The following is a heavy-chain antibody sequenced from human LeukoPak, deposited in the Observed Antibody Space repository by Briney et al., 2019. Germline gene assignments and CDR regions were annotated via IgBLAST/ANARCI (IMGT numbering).Heavy chain of an antibody. CDR3: AKGPYSGYNVPFDY. J-gene: IGHJ4*02. V-gene: IGHV3-9*01. Sequence: PGGSLRLSCAASGFTFDDYAMHWVRHAPGKGLEWVSGISWNSGSIGYADSVKGRFTISRDNAKNSLYLQMNSLRAEDTALYYCAKGPYSGYNVPFDYWGQGTLVTVSS. CDR2: ISWNSGSI. D-gene: IGHD1-14*01. CDR1: GFTFDDYA.